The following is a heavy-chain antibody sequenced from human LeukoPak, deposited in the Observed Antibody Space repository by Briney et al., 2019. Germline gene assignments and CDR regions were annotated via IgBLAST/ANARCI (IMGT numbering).Heavy chain of an antibody. D-gene: IGHD3-3*01. Sequence: PSETLSLTCTVSGDSFSGYFWNWIRQVPGKGLEWIGYKYYSGSTKYNPSLKSRVTISVDTSKNQLSLKLTSVTAADTAVYYCARGGITIFGVTIEGFDYWGPGTLVTVSS. V-gene: IGHV4-59*01. J-gene: IGHJ4*02. CDR1: GDSFSGYF. CDR3: ARGGITIFGVTIEGFDY. CDR2: KYYSGST.